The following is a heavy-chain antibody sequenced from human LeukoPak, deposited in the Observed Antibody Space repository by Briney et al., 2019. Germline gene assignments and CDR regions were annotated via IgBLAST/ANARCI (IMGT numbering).Heavy chain of an antibody. CDR2: IYSGGST. CDR1: RFTVSSNY. D-gene: IGHD3/OR15-3a*01. V-gene: IGHV3-53*01. CDR3: ARADGTGGQYDY. Sequence: GGSLRLSCAVSRFTVSSNYMSWVRQAPGKELEWVSVIYSGGSTHYADSVKGRFTISRDNSKNTLFLQMNSLRAEDTAVYYCARADGTGGQYDYWGQGTLVTVSS. J-gene: IGHJ4*02.